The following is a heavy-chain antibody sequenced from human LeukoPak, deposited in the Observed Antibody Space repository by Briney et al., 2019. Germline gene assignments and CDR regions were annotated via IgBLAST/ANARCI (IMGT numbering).Heavy chain of an antibody. J-gene: IGHJ6*03. CDR2: IYYSGST. CDR1: GGSISSYY. V-gene: IGHV4-59*01. Sequence: PSETLSLTCTVSGGSISSYYWSWIRQPPGKGLEWIGYIYYSGSTNYNPSLKSRVTISVDTSKNQFSLKLSSVTAADTPVYYCARSRGGDCSLQPFDYYYYMDVWGKGTTVTVSS. CDR3: ARSRGGDCSLQPFDYYYYMDV. D-gene: IGHD2-21*01.